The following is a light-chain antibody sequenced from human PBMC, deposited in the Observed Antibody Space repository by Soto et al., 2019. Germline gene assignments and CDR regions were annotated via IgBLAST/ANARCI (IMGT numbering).Light chain of an antibody. Sequence: QSVLTQPASVSGSPGQSITISCTGTSSDVGGYTYVSWYQQHPGKAPELMIHEVSNRPSGVSNRFSGSKSGNTASLTISGLQAEDEADYYCSSYTSSSTPYVFGTGTKSPS. CDR2: EVS. J-gene: IGLJ1*01. V-gene: IGLV2-14*01. CDR1: SSDVGGYTY. CDR3: SSYTSSSTPYV.